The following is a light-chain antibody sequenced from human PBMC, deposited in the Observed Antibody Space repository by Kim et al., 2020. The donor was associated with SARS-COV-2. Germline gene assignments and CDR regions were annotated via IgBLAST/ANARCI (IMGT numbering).Light chain of an antibody. J-gene: IGLJ2*01. CDR2: STN. V-gene: IGLV7-43*01. CDR1: TGAVTSGLY. CDR3: LLYYGGAWF. Sequence: PGGTVTLTYASSTGAVTSGLYPTWFQQTPGQAPRALIHSTNNKHPWTPARFSGSLLGGKAALTLSDVQPDDEAEYYCLLYYGGAWFFGGGTQLTVL.